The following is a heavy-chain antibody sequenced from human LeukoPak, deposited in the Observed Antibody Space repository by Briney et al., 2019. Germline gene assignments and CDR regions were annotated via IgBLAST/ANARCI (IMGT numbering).Heavy chain of an antibody. CDR2: ISSSSSYI. V-gene: IGHV3-21*01. D-gene: IGHD6-19*01. Sequence: PGGSLRLSCAASGFTFSSYSMNWVRQAPGKGLEWVSSISSSSSYIYYADSVKGRFTISRDNAKNSLYLQMNSLRAEDTAVYYCARDKRIAVAGTLVYWGQGTLVTVST. CDR3: ARDKRIAVAGTLVY. J-gene: IGHJ4*02. CDR1: GFTFSSYS.